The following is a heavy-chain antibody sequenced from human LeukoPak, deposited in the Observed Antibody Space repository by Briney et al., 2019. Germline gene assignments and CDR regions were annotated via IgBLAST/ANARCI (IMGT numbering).Heavy chain of an antibody. Sequence: GGSLGLSCAASGFTFSDYYMSRIRQAPGKGLEWVANIKHDGSDSFYVDSVKGRFTISRDNSENSLYLQMHSLRVEDTAMYFCARDRRPTIYGGLDSWGQGTVVTVSS. CDR3: ARDRRPTIYGGLDS. CDR2: IKHDGSDS. V-gene: IGHV3-7*01. D-gene: IGHD4-17*01. J-gene: IGHJ4*02. CDR1: GFTFSDYY.